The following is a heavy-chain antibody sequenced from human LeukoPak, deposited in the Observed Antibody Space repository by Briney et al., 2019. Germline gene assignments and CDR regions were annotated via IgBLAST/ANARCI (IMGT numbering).Heavy chain of an antibody. J-gene: IGHJ6*04. CDR2: ISGSGDST. D-gene: IGHD3-10*02. CDR3: AELGITMIGGV. V-gene: IGHV3-23*01. Sequence: GGSLRLSCAASGFTFSSSAMSWVRQAPGKGLEWVSSISGSGDSTYYADSVKGRFTISRDNSKNTLYLQMNSLRAEDTAVYYCAELGITMIGGVWGKGTTVTISS. CDR1: GFTFSSSA.